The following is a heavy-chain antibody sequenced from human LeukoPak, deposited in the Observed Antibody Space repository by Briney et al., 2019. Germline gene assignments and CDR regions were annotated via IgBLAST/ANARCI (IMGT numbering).Heavy chain of an antibody. CDR3: AREGTGNWFDP. J-gene: IGHJ5*02. D-gene: IGHD3-10*01. CDR2: IIPIFGTA. CDR1: GGTFSSYA. Sequence: AASVKVSCKASGGTFSSYAISLVREAPGQGLEWMGGIIPIFGTANYAQKFQGRVTITTDESTSTAYMELSSLRSEDTAVYYCAREGTGNWFDPWGQGTLVTVSS. V-gene: IGHV1-69*05.